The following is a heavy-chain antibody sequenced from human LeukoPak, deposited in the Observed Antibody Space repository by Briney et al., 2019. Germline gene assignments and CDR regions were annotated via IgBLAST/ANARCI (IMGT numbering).Heavy chain of an antibody. CDR2: INPNSGGT. J-gene: IGHJ6*03. V-gene: IGHV1-2*02. D-gene: IGHD6-19*01. CDR1: GYTFNTYG. CDR3: AREIIAVAGNYYYYMDV. Sequence: ASVKVSCKASGYTFNTYGISWVRQAPGQGLEWMGWINPNSGGTNYAQKFQGRVTMTRDTSISTAYMELSRLRSDDTAVYYCAREIIAVAGNYYYYMDVWGKGTTVTVSS.